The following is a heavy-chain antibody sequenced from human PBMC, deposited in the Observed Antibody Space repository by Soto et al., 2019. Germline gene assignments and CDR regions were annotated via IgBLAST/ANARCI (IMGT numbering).Heavy chain of an antibody. CDR1: GGSISSFY. Sequence: QLVLQESGPGLVKPSETLSLTCNVSGGSISSFYWTWIRQPAGGRLEWIGRVYDSGSSNYNPSLTTRITMSLHRSRIQFSLSLYSVTAADTAVYYCARGVAETVFYPWANWFALLGQVILVTVSS. CDR3: ARGVAETVFYPWANWFAL. D-gene: IGHD6-19*01. V-gene: IGHV4-4*07. CDR2: VYDSGSS. J-gene: IGHJ5*02.